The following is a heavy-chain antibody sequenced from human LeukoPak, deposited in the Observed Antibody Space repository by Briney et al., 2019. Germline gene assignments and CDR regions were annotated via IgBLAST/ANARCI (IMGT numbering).Heavy chain of an antibody. J-gene: IGHJ6*03. CDR1: GYTFTGYY. CDR3: AGVRVEDYYYYYMDV. D-gene: IGHD2-2*01. V-gene: IGHV1-2*06. CDR2: INPNSGGT. Sequence: GASVKVSCKASGYTFTGYYMHWVRQAPGQGLEWMGRINPNSGGTNYAQKFQGRVTMTRDTSISTAYMELSRLRSDDTAVYYCAGVRVEDYYYYYMDVWGKGTTVTVSS.